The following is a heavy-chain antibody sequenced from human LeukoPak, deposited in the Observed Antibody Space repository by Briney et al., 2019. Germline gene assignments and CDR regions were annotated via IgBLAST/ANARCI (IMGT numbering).Heavy chain of an antibody. J-gene: IGHJ4*02. V-gene: IGHV4-4*07. CDR1: GGSISSYY. Sequence: SETLSLTCTVSGGSISSYYWSWIRQPAGKGLEWIGRIYSTGSTNYNPSLKSRVTMSVDASKNQFSLRLRSVTAAGTAVYYCARQIASAGTAGFDFWGQGALATVSS. CDR2: IYSTGST. CDR3: ARQIASAGTAGFDF. D-gene: IGHD6-13*01.